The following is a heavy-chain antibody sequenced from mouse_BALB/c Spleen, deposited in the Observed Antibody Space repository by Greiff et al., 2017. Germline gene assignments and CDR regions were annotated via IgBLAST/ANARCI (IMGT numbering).Heavy chain of an antibody. J-gene: IGHJ2*01. CDR3: ARWGSCLAY. D-gene: IGHD6-1*01. Sequence: QVQLQQSGAELAKPGASVKMSCKASGYTFTSYWMHWVKQRPGKGLEWIGYINPSTGYTEYNQKFKDKATLTADKSTSTAYMQLSGLTSEASADYCSARWGSCLAYWGQGTTLTVSS. CDR2: INPSTGYT. CDR1: GYTFTSYW. V-gene: IGHV1-7*01.